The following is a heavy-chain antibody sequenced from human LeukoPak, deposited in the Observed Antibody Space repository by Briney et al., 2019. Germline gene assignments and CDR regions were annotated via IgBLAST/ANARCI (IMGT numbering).Heavy chain of an antibody. V-gene: IGHV1-18*01. J-gene: IGHJ6*03. CDR3: ARLTYDTSVYYYYYFYMDV. Sequence: ASVTVSCKAPGYTFTNYGISWVRQAPGQGREWMGWISAYNGDTNYAQKLQGRVTMTTDTSTSTAYMELRSLRSDDTAVYYCARLTYDTSVYYYYYFYMDVWGKGTTVTISS. CDR2: ISAYNGDT. D-gene: IGHD3-22*01. CDR1: GYTFTNYG.